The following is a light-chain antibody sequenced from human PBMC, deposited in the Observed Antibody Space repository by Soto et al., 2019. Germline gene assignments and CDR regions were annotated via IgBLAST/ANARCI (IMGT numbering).Light chain of an antibody. CDR3: QQYKSYST. CDR2: DAS. CDR1: QSLNSR. V-gene: IGKV1-5*01. Sequence: DIQLTQSPSTLSASVGDRVTLTCRAAQSLNSRLAWYQHRPGKAPRFLIYDASTLESGVPSRFSGSGSGTEFTLTINNLQPDDLATYICQQYKSYSTFGRGTKVDI. J-gene: IGKJ1*01.